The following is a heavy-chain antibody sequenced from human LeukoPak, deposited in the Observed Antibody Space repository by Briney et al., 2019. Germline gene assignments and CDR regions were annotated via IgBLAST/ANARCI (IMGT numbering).Heavy chain of an antibody. CDR1: GFTFSNSA. Sequence: GGSLRLSCAASGFTFSNSAMSWVRQAPGKGLEWVSTLSGSGITTYYADSVKGRFTISRDNSKNTLYLQMNSLRAEDAAVYYCAKGIYSSGWSYFDYWGRGTLVTVSS. D-gene: IGHD6-19*01. V-gene: IGHV3-23*01. CDR3: AKGIYSSGWSYFDY. CDR2: LSGSGITT. J-gene: IGHJ4*01.